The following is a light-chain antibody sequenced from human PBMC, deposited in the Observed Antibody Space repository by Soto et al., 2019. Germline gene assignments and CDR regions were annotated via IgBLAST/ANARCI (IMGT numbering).Light chain of an antibody. CDR2: EDT. J-gene: IGLJ3*02. CDR3: CSYSGSSSWL. V-gene: IGLV2-23*01. CDR1: SSDVGNYNL. Sequence: QSALTQPASVSXSPGQSITISCTGTSSDVGNYNLVSWYQQHPGKAPKLMIYEDTRRPSGVSNRFSGSKSGNTASLTISGLQAEDEADYYCCSYSGSSSWLFGGGTKLTVL.